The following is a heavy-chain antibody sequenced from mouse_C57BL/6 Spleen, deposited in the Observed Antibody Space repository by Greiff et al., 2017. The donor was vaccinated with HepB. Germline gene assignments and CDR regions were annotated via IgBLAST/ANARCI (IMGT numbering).Heavy chain of an antibody. Sequence: VQLQQSGPELVKPGASVKISCKASGYTFTDYYMNWVKQSHGKSLEWIGDINPNNGGTSYNQKFKGKATLTVDKSSSTAYMELRSLTSEASAVYSSHPPLLPCCSVLFWGQGTTLTVSS. J-gene: IGHJ2*01. CDR2: INPNNGGT. CDR3: HPPLLPCCSVLF. V-gene: IGHV1-26*01. CDR1: GYTFTDYY. D-gene: IGHD6-1*01.